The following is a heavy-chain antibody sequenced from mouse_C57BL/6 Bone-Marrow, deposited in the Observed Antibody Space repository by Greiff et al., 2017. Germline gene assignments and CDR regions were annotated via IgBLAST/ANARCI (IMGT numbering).Heavy chain of an antibody. CDR1: GYTFTSYW. Sequence: QVQLQQPGAELVKPGASVTLSCKASGYTFTSYWMHWVKQRPGQGLEWIGMIHPNSGSTNYNEKFKSKATLTVDKSSSTAYMQLSSLTSEDSAVXYCARYYGSSPWFAYWGQGTLVTVSA. CDR2: IHPNSGST. CDR3: ARYYGSSPWFAY. D-gene: IGHD1-1*01. J-gene: IGHJ3*01. V-gene: IGHV1-64*01.